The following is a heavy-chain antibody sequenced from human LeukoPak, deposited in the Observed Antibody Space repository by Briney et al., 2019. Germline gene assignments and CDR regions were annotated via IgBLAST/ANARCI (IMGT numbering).Heavy chain of an antibody. Sequence: ASVKVSCKASGGTFSSYAISWVRQATGQGLEWMGGIIPIFGTANYAQKFQGRVTITADESTSTAYMELSSLRSEGTAVYYCAREVGATISLDYWGQGTLVTVSS. CDR3: AREVGATISLDY. D-gene: IGHD1-26*01. CDR2: IIPIFGTA. J-gene: IGHJ4*02. V-gene: IGHV1-69*13. CDR1: GGTFSSYA.